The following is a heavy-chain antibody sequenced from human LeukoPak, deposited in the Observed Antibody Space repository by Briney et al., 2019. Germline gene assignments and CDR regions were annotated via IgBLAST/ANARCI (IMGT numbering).Heavy chain of an antibody. CDR1: GGSISSGDYY. CDR3: ARAIDYGGSYFDY. Sequence: SETLSLTCTVSGGSISSGDYYWSWIRQPPGKGLEWIGYIYYSGSTYYNPSLKSRVTISVDTSKNQFSLRLSSVTAADTAVYYCARAIDYGGSYFDYWGQGTLVTVSS. V-gene: IGHV4-30-4*08. J-gene: IGHJ4*02. D-gene: IGHD4-23*01. CDR2: IYYSGST.